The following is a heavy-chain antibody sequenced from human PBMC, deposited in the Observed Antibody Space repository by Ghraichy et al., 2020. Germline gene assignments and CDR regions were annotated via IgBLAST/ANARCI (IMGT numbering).Heavy chain of an antibody. J-gene: IGHJ3*02. CDR3: ARDDYGSKANAFDI. CDR1: GFTASGDY. D-gene: IGHD4/OR15-4a*01. V-gene: IGHV3-66*01. CDR2: IFPGGDT. Sequence: GESLNISCAASGFTASGDYISWVRQAPGKGLEWVSVIFPGGDTYYADSMKDRFTISRDNSKNTLYLQMNSLRAEDTAVYYCARDDYGSKANAFDIWGQGTMVTVSS.